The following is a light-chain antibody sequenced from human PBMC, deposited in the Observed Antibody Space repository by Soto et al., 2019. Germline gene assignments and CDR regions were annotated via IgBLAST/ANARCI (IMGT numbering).Light chain of an antibody. Sequence: DIQMTQSPSSLSASVGDRVTITCRASQIIGNYLNWYQQKPGKAPKFLIYAASTLQSGVPSRFSGSGSGTEFTLTISSLQPEDFATYYSQQYNSYSQTFGQGTKVDIK. CDR1: QIIGNY. J-gene: IGKJ1*01. CDR2: AAS. CDR3: QQYNSYSQT. V-gene: IGKV1-16*01.